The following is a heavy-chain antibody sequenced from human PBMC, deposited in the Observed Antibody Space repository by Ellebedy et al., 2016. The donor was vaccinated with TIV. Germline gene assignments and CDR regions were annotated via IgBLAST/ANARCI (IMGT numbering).Heavy chain of an antibody. CDR3: GRVEVGVGLDY. V-gene: IGHV4-39*01. J-gene: IGHJ4*02. CDR1: GGSISSTGYC. Sequence: SETLSLXCAVSGGSISSTGYCWAWLRQPPGKGLEWIGCICYTGSAHYNPSLNSRVTISEDASKNQFSLRLSAVNVADTAVYYCGRVEVGVGLDYWGQGALVTVSS. CDR2: ICYTGSA. D-gene: IGHD3/OR15-3a*01.